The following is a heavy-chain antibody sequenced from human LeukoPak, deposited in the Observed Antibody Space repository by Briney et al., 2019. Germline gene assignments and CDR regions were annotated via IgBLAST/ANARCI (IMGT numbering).Heavy chain of an antibody. CDR3: ARETPQGIDV. V-gene: IGHV1-46*01. CDR1: GYSFINYY. Sequence: ASVKVSCKASGYSFINYYVHWVRQAPGQGPEWMGIINPTGGTTTYAQKFQGRVTRTRDTSTSTLYMELSSLRSEDTAVYYCARETPQGIDVWGQGTTVTVSS. CDR2: INPTGGTT. J-gene: IGHJ6*02.